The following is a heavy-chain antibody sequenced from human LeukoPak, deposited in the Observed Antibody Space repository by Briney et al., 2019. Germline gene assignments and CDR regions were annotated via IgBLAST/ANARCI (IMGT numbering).Heavy chain of an antibody. Sequence: SETLSLTCTVSGGSISSYYWSWIRQPPGKGLEWIGYIYTSGSTNYNPSLKSRVTISVDTSKNQFSLKLSSVTAADTAGYYCAGEKSLPAAIIDSWGQGTLVTVSS. CDR3: AGEKSLPAAIIDS. J-gene: IGHJ4*02. CDR2: IYTSGST. D-gene: IGHD2-2*01. V-gene: IGHV4-4*09. CDR1: GGSISSYY.